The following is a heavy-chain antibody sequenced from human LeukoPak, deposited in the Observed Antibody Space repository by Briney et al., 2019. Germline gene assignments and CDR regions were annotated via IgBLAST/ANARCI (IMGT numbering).Heavy chain of an antibody. CDR1: GGTFSNYA. J-gene: IGHJ4*02. CDR3: ARDRVGATTWVFDY. Sequence: SVKVSCKASGGTFSNYAISWVRQAPGQGLEWMGGIIPISGTANYAQKLQDRVTITADGSTSTVYLQLRSLRSEDTADYYCARDRVGATTWVFDYWGQGTLVTVAS. D-gene: IGHD1-26*01. CDR2: IIPISGTA. V-gene: IGHV1-69*13.